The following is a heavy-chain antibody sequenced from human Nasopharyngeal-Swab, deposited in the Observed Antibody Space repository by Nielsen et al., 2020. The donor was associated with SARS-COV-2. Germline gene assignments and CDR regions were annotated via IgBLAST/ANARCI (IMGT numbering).Heavy chain of an antibody. CDR3: AKVYDFWSGYPTSTYWYFDL. V-gene: IGHV3-23*01. CDR2: ISGSGGST. CDR1: GFTFSSYA. Sequence: GESLKISCAASGFTFSSYAMSWVRQAPGKGLEWVSAISGSGGSTYYADSVKGRFTISRGNSKNTLYLQMNSLRAEDTAVYYCAKVYDFWSGYPTSTYWYFDLWGRGTLVTVSS. J-gene: IGHJ2*01. D-gene: IGHD3-3*01.